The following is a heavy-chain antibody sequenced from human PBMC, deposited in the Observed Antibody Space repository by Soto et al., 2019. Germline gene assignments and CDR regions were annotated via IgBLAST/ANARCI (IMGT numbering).Heavy chain of an antibody. J-gene: IGHJ4*02. CDR1: GFTFSSYA. V-gene: IGHV3-23*01. CDR3: ARRSSIWYFDY. CDR2: ISGSGGST. Sequence: EVQLLESGGGLVQPGGSLRLSCAASGFTFSSYAMNWVRQAPGKGLEWVSVISGSGGSTYYADSVKGRFTISRDNSKNTLNLQMNSLRAEDTAVYYCARRSSIWYFDYWGQGTLVTVSS. D-gene: IGHD6-13*01.